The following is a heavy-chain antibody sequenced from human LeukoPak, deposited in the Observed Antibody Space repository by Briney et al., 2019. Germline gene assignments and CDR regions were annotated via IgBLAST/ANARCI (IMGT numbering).Heavy chain of an antibody. Sequence: ASVKVSCKASGGTFSSYAISWVRQAPGQGLEWMGGIIPIFGTANYAQKFQGRVTITTDESTSTAYMELSSLRSEDTAVYYCASQPWGGYSYGPLFDYWGRGTLVTVSS. D-gene: IGHD5-18*01. CDR2: IIPIFGTA. J-gene: IGHJ4*02. CDR1: GGTFSSYA. CDR3: ASQPWGGYSYGPLFDY. V-gene: IGHV1-69*05.